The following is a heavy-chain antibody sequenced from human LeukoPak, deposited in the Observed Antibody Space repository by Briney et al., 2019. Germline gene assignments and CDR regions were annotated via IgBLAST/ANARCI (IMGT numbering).Heavy chain of an antibody. CDR2: IISDGSST. V-gene: IGHV3-74*01. CDR1: GFSFSTYG. J-gene: IGHJ4*02. CDR3: AREPHSSGNY. Sequence: GGSLRLSCAASGFSFSTYGMAWVRQSPGKGLVWVARIISDGSSTSYADSVKGRFTISRDNAKNTLYLQMNSLRADDTAVYYCAREPHSSGNYWGQGTLVTVSS. D-gene: IGHD6-19*01.